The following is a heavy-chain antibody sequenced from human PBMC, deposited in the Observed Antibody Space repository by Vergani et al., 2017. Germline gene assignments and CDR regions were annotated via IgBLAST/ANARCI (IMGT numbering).Heavy chain of an antibody. D-gene: IGHD2-21*02. CDR1: GGSISSGGYY. Sequence: VQLQESGPGLVKPSQTLSLTCTFSGGSISSGGYYLSWIRQHPGKGLEWIGYIYYSGSTYYNPSLKSRVTISVDTSKNQFSLKLSSVTAADTAVYYCARGGGDHGMDVWGQGTTVTVSS. J-gene: IGHJ6*02. V-gene: IGHV4-31*03. CDR3: ARGGGDHGMDV. CDR2: IYYSGST.